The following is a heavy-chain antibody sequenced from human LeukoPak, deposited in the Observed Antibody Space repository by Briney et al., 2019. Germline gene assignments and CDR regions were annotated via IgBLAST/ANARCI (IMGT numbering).Heavy chain of an antibody. J-gene: IGHJ6*03. V-gene: IGHV3-7*01. Sequence: GGSLRLSCEGSGFSFSSYWMTWVRQLPGKGPEWVANIRQNESERYFADSVKGRFTISRDNAKKSVYLHMSSLRAEDTALYYCARLSAYYYGSYFYYYMDVWGKGTTVTVSS. CDR2: IRQNESER. CDR1: GFSFSSYW. D-gene: IGHD3-10*01. CDR3: ARLSAYYYGSYFYYYMDV.